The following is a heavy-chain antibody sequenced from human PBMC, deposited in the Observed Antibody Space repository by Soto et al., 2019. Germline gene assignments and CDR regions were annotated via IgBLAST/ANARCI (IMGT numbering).Heavy chain of an antibody. J-gene: IGHJ4*02. Sequence: PSQTLSLTCVISGDSVSSNSVTCNWIRQSPSRSLEWLGRTYYRSKWSNDLAAAVKSRITINPDTSKNHFSLQLSSVTPEDTAVYYCARGESSNFDYWGQGKLVTVSS. CDR3: ARGESSNFDY. CDR1: GDSVSSNSVT. D-gene: IGHD3-22*01. CDR2: TYYRSKWSN. V-gene: IGHV6-1*01.